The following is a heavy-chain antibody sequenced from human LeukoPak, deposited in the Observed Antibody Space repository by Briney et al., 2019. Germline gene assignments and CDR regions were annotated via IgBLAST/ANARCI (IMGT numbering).Heavy chain of an antibody. CDR3: ARLLVVAQTYYYYGMDV. Sequence: GESLQISCKGSGYSFTSYWIGWVRQMPGKGLEWMGIIYPGDSDTRYSPSFQGQVTISADKSISTAYLQWSSLKASDTAMYYCARLLVVAQTYYYYGMDVWGQGTTVTVSS. CDR1: GYSFTSYW. J-gene: IGHJ6*02. V-gene: IGHV5-51*01. CDR2: IYPGDSDT. D-gene: IGHD2-15*01.